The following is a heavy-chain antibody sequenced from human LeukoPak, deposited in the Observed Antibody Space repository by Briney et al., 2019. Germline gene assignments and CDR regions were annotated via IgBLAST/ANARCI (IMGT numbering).Heavy chain of an antibody. Sequence: GASVKVSCKASGGTFSSYAISWVRQAPGQGLEWMGGIIPIFGTANYAQKFQGRVTITTDESTSTAYMELSSLRSEDTAVYYCARDPGASGDYYYYMDVWGKGTTVTVSS. V-gene: IGHV1-69*05. CDR3: ARDPGASGDYYYYMDV. CDR2: IIPIFGTA. D-gene: IGHD1-14*01. CDR1: GGTFSSYA. J-gene: IGHJ6*03.